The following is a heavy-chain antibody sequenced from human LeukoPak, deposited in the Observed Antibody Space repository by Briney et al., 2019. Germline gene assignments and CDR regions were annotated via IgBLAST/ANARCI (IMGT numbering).Heavy chain of an antibody. J-gene: IGHJ4*02. Sequence: PGGSLRLSCSASGFTFSSYDMYWVRQAPGKGLESVTGISSNGGSTYYADSVKGRFIISRDNSKNTVYLQMSSLIPDDTAVYYCAALVVAGSDFDYWGQGTLVTVSS. CDR1: GFTFSSYD. D-gene: IGHD6-19*01. CDR3: AALVVAGSDFDY. CDR2: ISSNGGST. V-gene: IGHV3-64D*06.